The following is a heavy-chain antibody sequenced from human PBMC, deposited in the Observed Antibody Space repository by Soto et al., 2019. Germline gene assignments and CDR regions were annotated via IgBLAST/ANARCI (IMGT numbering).Heavy chain of an antibody. J-gene: IGHJ3*02. CDR3: AKDSAYDILTGYAFDI. V-gene: IGHV3-9*01. Sequence: GGSLRLSCAVSGFRFDDYAMHWVRQAPGKGLEWVSGITWNSGNIGYADSVKGRFTISRDNAKNSLYLQMDTLGPEDTALYYCAKDSAYDILTGYAFDIWGQGTMVTVSS. CDR1: GFRFDDYA. CDR2: ITWNSGNI. D-gene: IGHD3-9*01.